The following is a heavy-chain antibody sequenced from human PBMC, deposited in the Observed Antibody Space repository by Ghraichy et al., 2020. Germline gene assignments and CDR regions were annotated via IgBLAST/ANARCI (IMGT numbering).Heavy chain of an antibody. CDR1: GYSFTSYW. CDR2: IYPGDSDT. J-gene: IGHJ4*02. Sequence: GESLNISCKGSGYSFTSYWIGWVRQMPGKGLEWMGIIYPGDSDTRYSPSFQGQVTISADKSISTAYLQWSSLKASDTAMYYCARLGGYYYDSSGYLDYWGQGTLVTVSS. D-gene: IGHD3-22*01. V-gene: IGHV5-51*01. CDR3: ARLGGYYYDSSGYLDY.